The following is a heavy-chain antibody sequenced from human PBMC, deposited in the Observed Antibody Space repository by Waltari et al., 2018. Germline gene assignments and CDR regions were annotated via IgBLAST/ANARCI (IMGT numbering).Heavy chain of an antibody. J-gene: IGHJ4*02. CDR3: AKDVSSWYTFDY. Sequence: EVQLLESGGGLVQPGGSLRLSCAASGFTFSSYAMSWVRQAPGKGLEWVSVIYSGGSTYYADSVKGRFTISRDNSKNTLYLQMNSLRAEDTALYYCAKDVSSWYTFDYWGQGTLVTVSS. CDR1: GFTFSSYA. CDR2: IYSGGST. V-gene: IGHV3-23*03. D-gene: IGHD6-13*01.